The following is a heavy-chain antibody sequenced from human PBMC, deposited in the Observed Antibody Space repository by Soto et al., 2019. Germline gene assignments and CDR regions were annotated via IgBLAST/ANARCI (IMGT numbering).Heavy chain of an antibody. Sequence: QVQLQESGPGLVKPSETLSLTCIVSGGSVSNDAYYWSWIRQPPGKGLEWMGYIYNSGSTYYNPSLKSRVTISADTSANQFSLKVSSVTAADTAVYYCARLGIGWEFPFDYWGQGTLVNVSS. V-gene: IGHV4-61*08. CDR2: IYNSGST. CDR3: ARLGIGWEFPFDY. J-gene: IGHJ4*02. D-gene: IGHD1-26*01. CDR1: GGSVSNDAYY.